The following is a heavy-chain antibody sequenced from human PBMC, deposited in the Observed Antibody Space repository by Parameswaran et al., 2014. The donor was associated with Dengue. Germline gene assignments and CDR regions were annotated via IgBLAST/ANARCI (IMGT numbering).Heavy chain of an antibody. Sequence: WIRQPPGKGLEWVAVISYDGSNKYYADSVKGRFTISRDNSKNTLYLQMNSLRAEDTAVYYCAKDVFTIYGAFDIWGQGTMVTVSS. J-gene: IGHJ3*02. V-gene: IGHV3-30*18. CDR3: AKDVFTIYGAFDI. CDR2: ISYDGSNK. D-gene: IGHD3-3*01.